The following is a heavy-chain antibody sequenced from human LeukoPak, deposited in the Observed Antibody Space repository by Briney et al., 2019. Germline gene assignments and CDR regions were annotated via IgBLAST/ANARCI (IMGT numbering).Heavy chain of an antibody. Sequence: GGSLRLSCVASGFTFSGSAVHWVRQASGKGLEWVGRIRSNANTYATAYAASVKGRFTIPRDDSKNTAYLQMNSLKTEDTAVYYCTGDNFDSSVKFDYWGQGTLVTVSS. J-gene: IGHJ4*02. CDR2: IRSNANTYAT. V-gene: IGHV3-73*01. CDR3: TGDNFDSSVKFDY. D-gene: IGHD3-22*01. CDR1: GFTFSGSA.